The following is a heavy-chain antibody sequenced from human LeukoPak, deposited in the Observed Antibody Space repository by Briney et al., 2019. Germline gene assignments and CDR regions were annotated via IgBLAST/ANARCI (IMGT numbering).Heavy chain of an antibody. Sequence: GGSLRLSCAASGFIFSDYWMSWVRQAPGKGLEWVANIKEDGSVKHYVDSVKGRFTISRDNSINTVYLQMNSLRAEDTAVYYCANLEKYCRGFSCYKWGQGTLVTVSS. CDR3: ANLEKYCRGFSCYK. J-gene: IGHJ4*02. V-gene: IGHV3-7*03. D-gene: IGHD2-2*02. CDR2: IKEDGSVK. CDR1: GFIFSDYW.